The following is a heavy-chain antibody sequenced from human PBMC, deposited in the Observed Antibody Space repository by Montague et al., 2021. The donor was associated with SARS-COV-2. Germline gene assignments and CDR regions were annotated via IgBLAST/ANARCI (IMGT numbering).Heavy chain of an antibody. CDR1: GGSISTYY. CDR2: IYYSGST. D-gene: IGHD2-15*01. CDR3: ASPGGYCTGGSCYYAY. Sequence: SETLSLTCSVSGGSISTYYWSWIRQPPGKGLEWIGYIYYSGSTNYNPSLKSRVTISIDTSKNQFSLGLSSVTAADMAVYYCASPGGYCTGGSCYYAYRGQGTLVTVSS. V-gene: IGHV4-59*01. J-gene: IGHJ4*02.